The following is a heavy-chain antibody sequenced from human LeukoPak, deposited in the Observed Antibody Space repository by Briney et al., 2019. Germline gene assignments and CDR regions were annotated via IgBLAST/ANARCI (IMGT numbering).Heavy chain of an antibody. D-gene: IGHD2-15*01. Sequence: PGGPLRLACAASGFTFSSYSMNWGRQAPGKGLEWVSYISSSSSSIYYADSVKGRFTISRDKAKNSLYLQMNSLIAEDTAVYYCARARLVGCDLPSALDHWGQGTMVTVSS. CDR1: GFTFSSYS. CDR2: ISSSSSSI. J-gene: IGHJ4*02. V-gene: IGHV3-48*01. CDR3: ARARLVGCDLPSALDH.